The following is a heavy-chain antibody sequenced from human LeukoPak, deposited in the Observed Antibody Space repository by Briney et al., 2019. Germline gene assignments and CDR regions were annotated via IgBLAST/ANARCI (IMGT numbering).Heavy chain of an antibody. CDR2: IDAGNGKT. Sequence: ASVKVSCKASQYTFTDYAVHWVRQAPGQRLEWMGWIDAGNGKTKYSQSFQGRVTIIRDTSATTAYMELRSLRSDDTAVYYCARDTGYSYASGTLDFWGPGTLVTVSS. D-gene: IGHD5-18*01. V-gene: IGHV1-3*01. CDR3: ARDTGYSYASGTLDF. J-gene: IGHJ4*02. CDR1: QYTFTDYA.